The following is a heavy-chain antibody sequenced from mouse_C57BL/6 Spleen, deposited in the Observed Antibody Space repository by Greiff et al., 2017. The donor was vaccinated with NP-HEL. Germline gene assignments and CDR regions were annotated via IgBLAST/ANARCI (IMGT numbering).Heavy chain of an antibody. D-gene: IGHD2-5*01. CDR2: IDPSDSET. CDR1: GYTFTSYW. Sequence: QVQLQQPGAELVRPGSSVKLSCKASGYTFTSYWMHWVKQRPIQGLEWIGNIDPSDSETHYNQKFKDKATLTVDKSSSTAYMQLSSLTSEDSAVYYCARGAYYSNYGDYYAMDYWGQGTSVTVSS. V-gene: IGHV1-52*01. CDR3: ARGAYYSNYGDYYAMDY. J-gene: IGHJ4*01.